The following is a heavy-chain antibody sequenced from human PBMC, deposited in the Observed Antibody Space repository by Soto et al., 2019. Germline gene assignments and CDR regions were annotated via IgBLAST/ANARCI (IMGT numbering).Heavy chain of an antibody. CDR2: FDPEDGET. J-gene: IGHJ3*02. Sequence: ASVKVSCKVSGYTLTELSMHWVRQAPGKGLEWMGGFDPEDGETIYAQKFQGRVTMTEDTSTDTAYMELSSLRSEDTAVYYCATARKRGAAYYDFWSGYPYNDAFDIWG. CDR3: ATARKRGAAYYDFWSGYPYNDAFDI. V-gene: IGHV1-24*01. CDR1: GYTLTELS. D-gene: IGHD3-3*01.